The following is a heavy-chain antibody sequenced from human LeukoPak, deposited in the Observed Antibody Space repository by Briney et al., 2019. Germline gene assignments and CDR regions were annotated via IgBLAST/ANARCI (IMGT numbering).Heavy chain of an antibody. Sequence: ASVKVSCKASGYTFTGYYMHWARQAPGQGLEWMGWINPNSGGTNYAQKFQGRVTMTRDTSISTAYMELSRLRSDDTAVYYCAREGYYDSSGYYDPGAFDYWGQGTLVTVSS. D-gene: IGHD3-22*01. J-gene: IGHJ4*02. CDR2: INPNSGGT. CDR3: AREGYYDSSGYYDPGAFDY. V-gene: IGHV1-2*02. CDR1: GYTFTGYY.